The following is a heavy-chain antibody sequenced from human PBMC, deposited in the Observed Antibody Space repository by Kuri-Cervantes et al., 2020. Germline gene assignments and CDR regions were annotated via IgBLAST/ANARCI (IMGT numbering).Heavy chain of an antibody. D-gene: IGHD1-26*01. CDR1: GFTFSSYG. CDR2: IWYDGRNK. Sequence: GESLKISCAASGFTFSSYGMHWVRQAPGKGLEWVAVIWYDGRNKYYADSVKGRFTISRDNSKKMLYLQMNSLRAEDTAVYYCAKGRGGSPTAEYFQHWGQGTLVTVSS. J-gene: IGHJ1*01. CDR3: AKGRGGSPTAEYFQH. V-gene: IGHV3-30*02.